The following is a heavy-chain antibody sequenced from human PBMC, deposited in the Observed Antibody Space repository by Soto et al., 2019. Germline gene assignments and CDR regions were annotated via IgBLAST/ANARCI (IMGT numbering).Heavy chain of an antibody. D-gene: IGHD2-8*01. CDR1: GFTFSSYA. CDR3: ARDRSRGGVYLPRFAFDI. J-gene: IGHJ3*02. V-gene: IGHV3-30-3*01. CDR2: ISYDGSNK. Sequence: QVQLVESGGGVVQPGRSLRLSCAASGFTFSSYAMHWVRQAPGKGLEWVAVISYDGSNKYYADSVKGRFTISRDNSKNTLYLQMNSLRAEDTAVYYCARDRSRGGVYLPRFAFDIWGQGTMVTVSS.